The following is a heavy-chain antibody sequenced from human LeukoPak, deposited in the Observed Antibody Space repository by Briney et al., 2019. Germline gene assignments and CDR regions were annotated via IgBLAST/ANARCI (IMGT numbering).Heavy chain of an antibody. J-gene: IGHJ4*02. CDR1: GFSFSDYD. Sequence: GGSLRLSCEASGFSFSDYDMNWVRQAPGKGLEWISYISISSTSIQYADSVKGRFTISRDNAKNSLYLQMNSLRAEDTALYYCAKGPYSSGWYSYYFDYWGQGTLVTVSS. V-gene: IGHV3-48*04. CDR3: AKGPYSSGWYSYYFDY. CDR2: ISISSTSI. D-gene: IGHD6-19*01.